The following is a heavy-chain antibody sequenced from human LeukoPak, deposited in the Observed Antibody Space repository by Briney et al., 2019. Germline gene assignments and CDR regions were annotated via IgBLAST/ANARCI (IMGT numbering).Heavy chain of an antibody. CDR2: INHSGST. CDR1: GGSFSGYY. V-gene: IGHV4-34*01. D-gene: IGHD3-10*01. J-gene: IGHJ1*01. Sequence: SETLSLTCAVYGGSFSGYYWSWIRQPPGKGLEWIGEINHSGSTNYNPSLKSRVTISVDTSKNQLSLMLSSVTAADTAVYYCAGGYGSDLLFQHWGQGTLVTVSS. CDR3: AGGYGSDLLFQH.